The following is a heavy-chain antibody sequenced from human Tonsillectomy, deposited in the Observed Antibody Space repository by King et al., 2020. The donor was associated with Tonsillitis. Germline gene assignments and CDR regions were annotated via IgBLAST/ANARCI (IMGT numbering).Heavy chain of an antibody. CDR3: AKGGVGTTTLSWFDP. CDR1: GFTFSSYA. Sequence: VQLVESGGGLVQPGGSLRLSCAASGFTFSSYAMSWVRQAPGKGLEWVSAISGSGGGSYYADSVKGRFTISRDNSKNTLYLQMNSLRDDDTAVYYCAKGGVGTTTLSWFDPWGQGTLVTVSS. V-gene: IGHV3-23*04. J-gene: IGHJ5*02. CDR2: ISGSGGGS. D-gene: IGHD1-26*01.